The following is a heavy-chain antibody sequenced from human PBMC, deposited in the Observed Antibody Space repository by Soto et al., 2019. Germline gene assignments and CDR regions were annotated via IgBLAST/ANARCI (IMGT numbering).Heavy chain of an antibody. CDR1: GYTLTELS. CDR2: FDPEDGET. D-gene: IGHD4-17*01. J-gene: IGHJ6*02. V-gene: IGHV1-24*01. CDR3: ATSFYYGDYVRGTGYYYYYGMDV. Sequence: ASVKVSCKVSGYTLTELSMRWVRQAPGKGLEWMGVFDPEDGETIYAQKFQGRVTMTEDTSTDTAYMELSSLRSEDTAVYYCATSFYYGDYVRGTGYYYYYGMDVWGQGTTVTVSS.